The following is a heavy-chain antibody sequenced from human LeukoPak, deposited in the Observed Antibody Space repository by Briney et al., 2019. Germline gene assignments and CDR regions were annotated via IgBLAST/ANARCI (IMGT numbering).Heavy chain of an antibody. CDR2: IYYSGST. CDR3: AREGAAAGTGWFDP. CDR1: GGSISSSSYY. Sequence: SETLSLTCTVSGGSISSSSYYWGWIRQPPGKGLEWIGSIYYSGSTYYNPSLKSRVTISVDTSKNQFSLKLSSVTAADTAVYYCAREGAAAGTGWFDPWGQGTLVTVSS. D-gene: IGHD6-13*01. J-gene: IGHJ5*02. V-gene: IGHV4-39*07.